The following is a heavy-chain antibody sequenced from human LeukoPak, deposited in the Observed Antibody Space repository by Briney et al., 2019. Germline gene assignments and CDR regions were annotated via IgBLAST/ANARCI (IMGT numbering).Heavy chain of an antibody. CDR2: INPNNGNT. D-gene: IGHD4-17*01. Sequence: ASVKVSCKASGYTFTSYGISWVRQAPGQGLEWMGWINPNNGNTKYAQNLQGRVTMTTETSTSTAYMELRNLRSDDTAVYYCARGYMTTIIEWFDPWGQGTLVTVSS. J-gene: IGHJ5*02. CDR3: ARGYMTTIIEWFDP. V-gene: IGHV1-18*01. CDR1: GYTFTSYG.